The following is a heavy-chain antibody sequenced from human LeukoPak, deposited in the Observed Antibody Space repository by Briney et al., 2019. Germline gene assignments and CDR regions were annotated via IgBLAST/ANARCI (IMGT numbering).Heavy chain of an antibody. Sequence: GASVKVSCKASGYTFTSYGISWVRQAPGQGLEWMGWISAYNGNTNYAQKLQGRVTMTTDTSTSTAYMELRRLRSDHQAVYYRARDPYCSRGRCYYVGYWQQETVVSVST. CDR1: GYTFTSYG. CDR3: ARDPYCSRGRCYYVGY. D-gene: IGHD2-15*01. J-gene: IGHJ4*02. V-gene: IGHV1-18*01. CDR2: ISAYNGNT.